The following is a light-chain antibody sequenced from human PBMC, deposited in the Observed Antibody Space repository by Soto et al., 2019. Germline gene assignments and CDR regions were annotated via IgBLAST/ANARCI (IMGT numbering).Light chain of an antibody. CDR1: SSNIGAGYD. CDR2: GNI. CDR3: QTYDTGLSGSI. V-gene: IGLV1-40*01. Sequence: QSVLTQPPSVSGAQGQRVAISCAGTSSNIGAGYDVHWYQHLPGTAPKLLIFGNINRPSGVPDRFSGSKSGTSASLAITGLQAADEGYYYCQTYDTGLSGSIFGGGTKLTVL. J-gene: IGLJ2*01.